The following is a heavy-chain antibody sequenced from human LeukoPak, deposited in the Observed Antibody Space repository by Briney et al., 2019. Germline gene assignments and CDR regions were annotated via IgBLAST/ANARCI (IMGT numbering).Heavy chain of an antibody. CDR1: GCMYSNYY. V-gene: IGHV3-74*01. CDR2: IKNAGIDT. CDR3: ARGGYGHNMDV. D-gene: IGHD3-10*01. J-gene: IGHJ6*03. Sequence: GHLRLSCVGSGCMYSNYYMYWVRQGPGKGLAWVSRIKNAGIDTIYADSVKGRFTVSRDNAKNTVYLQMSSLRAEDTAVYYCARGGYGHNMDVWGEGTTVTVSS.